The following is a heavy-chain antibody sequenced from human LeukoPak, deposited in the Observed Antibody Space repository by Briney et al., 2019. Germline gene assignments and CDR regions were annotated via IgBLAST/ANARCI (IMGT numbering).Heavy chain of an antibody. CDR1: GGSITNTNY. Sequence: SETLSLTCGVSGGSITNTNYWTWVRQPPGKGLEWIGEVNLQGSTNYNPSLMGRVAIAVDTSENHISLQLTSVTAADTAVYYCARAGPVPPSDGGPIADFWGQGTLVTVSS. CDR2: VNLQGST. V-gene: IGHV4-4*02. J-gene: IGHJ4*02. CDR3: ARAGPVPPSDGGPIADF. D-gene: IGHD3-10*01.